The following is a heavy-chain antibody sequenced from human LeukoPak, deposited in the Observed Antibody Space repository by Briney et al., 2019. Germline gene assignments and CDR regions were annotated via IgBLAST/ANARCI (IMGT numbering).Heavy chain of an antibody. CDR3: ARDPATHYSGSYYDY. J-gene: IGHJ4*02. D-gene: IGHD1-26*01. CDR1: GYTFTSYY. CDR2: INPSGGST. V-gene: IGHV1-46*01. Sequence: GASVKVSCKASGYTFTSYYMHWVRQAPGQGLEWMGIINPSGGSTSYAQKFQGRVTMTRDMSTSTVYMELSSLRSEDTAVYYCARDPATHYSGSYYDYWGQGTLVTVSS.